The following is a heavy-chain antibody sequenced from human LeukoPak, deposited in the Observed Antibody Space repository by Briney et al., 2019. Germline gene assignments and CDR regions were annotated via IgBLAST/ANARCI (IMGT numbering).Heavy chain of an antibody. J-gene: IGHJ4*02. Sequence: SETLSLTCTVSGGSVGSTSYYWGWIRQPPGKGLEWIGSIYSSGTTYYNPSLKSRVIISVDMSKNQFSLQLSSVTAADTAVYHCARHLGSVAAAEDYWGQGTLVAVSS. V-gene: IGHV4-39*01. CDR3: ARHLGSVAAAEDY. CDR1: GGSVGSTSYY. D-gene: IGHD6-19*01. CDR2: IYSSGTT.